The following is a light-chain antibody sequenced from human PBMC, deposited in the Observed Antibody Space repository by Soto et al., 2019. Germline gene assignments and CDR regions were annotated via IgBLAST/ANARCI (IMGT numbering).Light chain of an antibody. CDR3: QQYGSSPPYT. J-gene: IGKJ2*01. CDR2: GAS. V-gene: IGKV3-20*01. CDR1: QSVSSSY. Sequence: EIVLTQSPGTLSLSPGERATLSCRASQSVSSSYLAWYQQKPGQAPRLLIYGASSRATGIPDRFSGSGSGTDFTLTISRLEPEDFAEYYCQQYGSSPPYTLGQGTKLEIK.